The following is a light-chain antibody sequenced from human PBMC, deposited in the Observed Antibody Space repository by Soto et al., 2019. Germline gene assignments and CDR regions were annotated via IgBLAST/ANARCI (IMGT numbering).Light chain of an antibody. Sequence: EIVLTQSPGNLSLSPGDRATLSCRASESVSSTYLAWYQQKPGQAPRLLIYGASSRASGIPDRFSGSGSGTDFTLTISRLEPEDFAVYYCQQYGSSPPDTFGGGTKVEIK. CDR3: QQYGSSPPDT. CDR1: ESVSSTY. J-gene: IGKJ4*01. CDR2: GAS. V-gene: IGKV3-20*01.